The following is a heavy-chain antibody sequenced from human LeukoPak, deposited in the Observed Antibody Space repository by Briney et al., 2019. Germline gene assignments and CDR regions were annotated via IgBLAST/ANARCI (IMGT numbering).Heavy chain of an antibody. Sequence: SETLSLTCTVSGGSISSGGYYWSWIRQHPGKGLEWIGYIYYSGSTYYNPSLKSRVTISVDTSKNQFSLKLSSVTAADTAVYYCARCIAARNPNPHFDYWGQGTLVTVSS. D-gene: IGHD6-13*01. V-gene: IGHV4-31*03. J-gene: IGHJ4*02. CDR3: ARCIAARNPNPHFDY. CDR1: GGSISSGGYY. CDR2: IYYSGST.